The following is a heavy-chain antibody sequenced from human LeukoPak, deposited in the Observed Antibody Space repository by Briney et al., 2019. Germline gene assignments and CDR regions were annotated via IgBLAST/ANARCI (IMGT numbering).Heavy chain of an antibody. CDR3: ARDNYVLRDFDWSGPTYYLDT. Sequence: GASVKFSCKASGYTFTGYYMHWVRQAPGQGLELMGWINPNSGGTNYAQKFQGRVTMTRDTSISTAYMELSRLRSDDTAVYYCARDNYVLRDFDWSGPTYYLDTWGQGTLVTVSS. J-gene: IGHJ4*02. D-gene: IGHD3-9*01. CDR1: GYTFTGYY. CDR2: INPNSGGT. V-gene: IGHV1-2*02.